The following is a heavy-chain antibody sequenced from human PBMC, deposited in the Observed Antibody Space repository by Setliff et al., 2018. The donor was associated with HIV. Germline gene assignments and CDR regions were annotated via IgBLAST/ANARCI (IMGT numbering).Heavy chain of an antibody. V-gene: IGHV4-59*08. CDR1: GASISGHY. D-gene: IGHD3-10*01. Sequence: PSETLSLTCTVSGASISGHYWSWIRQSPMQRLEWIGYIYYSGSTNYSPSLKSRATISVDMSKNQFSLKLISVTAADTAMYFCARHFYSSGSPLDSWGQGTLVTVSS. CDR3: ARHFYSSGSPLDS. CDR2: IYYSGST. J-gene: IGHJ4*02.